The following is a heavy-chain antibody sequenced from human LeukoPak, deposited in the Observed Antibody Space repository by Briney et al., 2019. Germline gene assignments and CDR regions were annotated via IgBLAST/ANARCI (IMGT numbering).Heavy chain of an antibody. CDR2: IKQDGSEK. J-gene: IGHJ4*02. Sequence: GGSLRLSCAASGFTFSSYWMSWVRQAPGKGLEWVANIKQDGSEKYYVDSVKGRFTISRDNAKNSLYLQMNSLRAEDTAVYYCARDRVAKAVAAVASWAQEPRVPVSS. D-gene: IGHD6-19*01. CDR1: GFTFSSYW. V-gene: IGHV3-7*03. CDR3: ARDRVAKAVAAVAS.